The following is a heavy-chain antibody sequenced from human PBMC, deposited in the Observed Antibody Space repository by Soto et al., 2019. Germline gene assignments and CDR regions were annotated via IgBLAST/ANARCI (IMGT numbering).Heavy chain of an antibody. Sequence: ASVKVSCKASGYTFTSYYLHWVRQAPGQGLEWMGIIDPSGGSTSYSQKFQGRVTMTRDTSTSTVYMEMSNLRSDDTAMFYCARRRSYSGGASAFYFDYWGQGTLVTVSS. J-gene: IGHJ4*02. V-gene: IGHV1-46*01. CDR3: ARRRSYSGGASAFYFDY. CDR2: IDPSGGST. CDR1: GYTFTSYY. D-gene: IGHD2-21*01.